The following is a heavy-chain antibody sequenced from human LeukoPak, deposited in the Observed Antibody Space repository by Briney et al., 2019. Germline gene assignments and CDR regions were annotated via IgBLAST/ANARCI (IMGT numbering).Heavy chain of an antibody. CDR2: TYFRSKWYN. J-gene: IGHJ4*02. D-gene: IGHD2/OR15-2a*01. Sequence: SQTLSLTCAISGDTVSSNSAAWNWIRQSPSRGLEWLGRTYFRSKWYNDYAESVKGRISINPDTSKNQFSLQLNSVNPEDTAVYYCANFYLDNWSQGSLVTDSS. CDR1: GDTVSSNSAA. V-gene: IGHV6-1*01. CDR3: ANFYLDN.